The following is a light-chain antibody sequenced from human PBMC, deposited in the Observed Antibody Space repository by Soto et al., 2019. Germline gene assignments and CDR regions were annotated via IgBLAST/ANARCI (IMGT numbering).Light chain of an antibody. V-gene: IGKV3-20*01. CDR3: QQYGSSPS. CDR2: DAS. J-gene: IGKJ4*01. Sequence: EIVLTQSPGTLSLSPGERATLSCRASQSVSSSYLAWYQQKPGQAPRLLIYDASSRATGIPDRFSGSGSGTDFTLTISRLEPEDFAAYYCQQYGSSPSFGGGTKVDIK. CDR1: QSVSSSY.